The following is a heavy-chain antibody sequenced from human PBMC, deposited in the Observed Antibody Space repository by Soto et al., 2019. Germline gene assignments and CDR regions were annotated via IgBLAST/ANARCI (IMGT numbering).Heavy chain of an antibody. Sequence: SETLSLTCTFSGASISSGGYYWGWIRQHPGKGLEWIGYIYYSGSTYYNPSLKSRVAISVDTSKNQFSLKLSSVTAADTAVYYCARDRLPMVRGVIRRDNWFDPWGQGTLVTVSS. CDR2: IYYSGST. V-gene: IGHV4-31*03. CDR3: ARDRLPMVRGVIRRDNWFDP. J-gene: IGHJ5*02. CDR1: GASISSGGYY. D-gene: IGHD3-10*01.